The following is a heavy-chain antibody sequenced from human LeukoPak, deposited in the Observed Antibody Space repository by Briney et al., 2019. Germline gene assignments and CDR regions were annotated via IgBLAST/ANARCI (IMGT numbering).Heavy chain of an antibody. V-gene: IGHV3-9*02. J-gene: IGHJ4*02. CDR2: ISWNSGSI. Sequence: GRSLRLSCAASGFTSDDYAMPWVRQAPGKGLEWVSGISWNSGSIGYADSVKGRFTISRDNAKNSLYLQMNSLRAEDTALYYCAKDKRDSSGWGVFDYWGQGTLVTVSS. D-gene: IGHD6-19*01. CDR1: GFTSDDYA. CDR3: AKDKRDSSGWGVFDY.